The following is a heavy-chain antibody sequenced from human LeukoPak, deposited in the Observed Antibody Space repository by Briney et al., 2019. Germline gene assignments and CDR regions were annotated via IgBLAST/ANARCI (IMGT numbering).Heavy chain of an antibody. D-gene: IGHD1-1*01. J-gene: IGHJ5*02. Sequence: GGSLRLSCAASEFSFSNFAMYWVRQPPGKGLEWLAVISYDGSIRYYADSVKGRFTISRNNSNNTLHLQMNSLRPDDSALYYCAREDNPLWFDPWGQGTLVTVSS. CDR1: EFSFSNFA. V-gene: IGHV3-30*04. CDR2: ISYDGSIR. CDR3: AREDNPLWFDP.